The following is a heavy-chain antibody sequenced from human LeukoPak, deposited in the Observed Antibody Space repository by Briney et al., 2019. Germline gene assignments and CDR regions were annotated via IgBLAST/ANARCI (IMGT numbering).Heavy chain of an antibody. CDR1: GFTFSSYA. J-gene: IGHJ4*02. CDR2: ISYDGSNK. V-gene: IGHV3-30-3*01. Sequence: PGRSLRLSCAASGFTFSSYAMHWVRQAPGKGLEWVAVISYDGSNKYYADSVKGRFTISRDNSKNTLYLQMNSLRAEDTAVYYCARDGIAVAGTALDYWGQGTLVTVSS. D-gene: IGHD6-19*01. CDR3: ARDGIAVAGTALDY.